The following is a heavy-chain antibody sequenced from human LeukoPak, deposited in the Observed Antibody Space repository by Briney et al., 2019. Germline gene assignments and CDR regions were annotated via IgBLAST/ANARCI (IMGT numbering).Heavy chain of an antibody. J-gene: IGHJ4*02. D-gene: IGHD5-18*01. CDR1: GGSFSDDY. Sequence: SETLSLTCAVSGGSFSDDYWNWIRQPPGKGLEWLGEINHSGSHEFNPSLKSRLTMSVDTSKNQFSLHLTSVTAADTAIYYCARDMDTGPDLFDYWGQGTLVTVSS. CDR2: INHSGSH. V-gene: IGHV4-34*01. CDR3: ARDMDTGPDLFDY.